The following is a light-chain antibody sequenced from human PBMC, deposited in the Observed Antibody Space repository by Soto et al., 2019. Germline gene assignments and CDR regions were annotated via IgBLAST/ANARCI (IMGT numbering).Light chain of an antibody. J-gene: IGKJ1*01. Sequence: EIVMTQSPATLSVSPGERATLSCRASQSVSSNLVWYQQKPGQAPRLLIYGASTRATGIPARFGGSGSGTEFTLTISSLQSEDFAVYYCQQYNNWPVAFGQGTKVEIK. V-gene: IGKV3-15*01. CDR3: QQYNNWPVA. CDR2: GAS. CDR1: QSVSSN.